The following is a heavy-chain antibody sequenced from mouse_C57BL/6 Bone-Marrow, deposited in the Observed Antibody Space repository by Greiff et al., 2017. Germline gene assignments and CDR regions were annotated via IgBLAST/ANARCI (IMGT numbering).Heavy chain of an antibody. D-gene: IGHD2-3*01. Sequence: QVQLQQSGAEVVRPGASVKLSCKASGYTFTDHYINWVKQTPGQGLEWIARIYPGSGNTYYNEKFKGKATLTAEKSSNTAYMQLSSLTSEDSAVYYCARDDGYFFEYWGQGTTLTVSS. V-gene: IGHV1-76*01. CDR2: IYPGSGNT. CDR3: ARDDGYFFEY. CDR1: GYTFTDHY. J-gene: IGHJ2*01.